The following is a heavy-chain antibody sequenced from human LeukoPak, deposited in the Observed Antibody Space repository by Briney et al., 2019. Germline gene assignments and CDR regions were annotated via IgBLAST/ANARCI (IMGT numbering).Heavy chain of an antibody. CDR1: GGSISSYY. CDR2: IYYSGST. CDR3: ASPRAPPIAVAGTYYYYGMDV. D-gene: IGHD6-19*01. Sequence: SETLSLTCTVSGGSISSYYWSWIRQPPGKGLEWIGYIYYSGSTNYNPSLESRVTISVDTSKNQFSLKLSSVTAADTAVYYCASPRAPPIAVAGTYYYYGMDVWGQGTTVTVSS. V-gene: IGHV4-59*01. J-gene: IGHJ6*02.